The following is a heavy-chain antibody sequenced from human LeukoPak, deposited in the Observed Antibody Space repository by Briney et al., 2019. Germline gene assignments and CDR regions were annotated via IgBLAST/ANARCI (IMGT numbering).Heavy chain of an antibody. CDR1: GGSVSSGSYY. CDR2: IYYSGST. CDR3: AREPLLTIFGVVTGWFDP. Sequence: SETLSLTCTVSGGSVSSGSYYWSWIRQPPGKGLEWIGYIYYSGSTNYNPSLKSRVTISVDTSKNQFSLKLSSVTAADTAVYYCAREPLLTIFGVVTGWFDPWGQGTLVTVSS. D-gene: IGHD3-3*01. V-gene: IGHV4-61*01. J-gene: IGHJ5*02.